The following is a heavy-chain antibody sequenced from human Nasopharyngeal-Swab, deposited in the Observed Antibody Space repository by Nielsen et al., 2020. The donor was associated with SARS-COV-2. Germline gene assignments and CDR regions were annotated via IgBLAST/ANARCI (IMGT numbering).Heavy chain of an antibody. Sequence: ASVKVSCKASGYTFTSYYMHWVRQAPGQGLEWMGIINPSGGSTSHAQKFQGRVTMTRDTSTSTVYMELSSLRSEDTAVYYCARDGIAAAGPQLYYYYYGMDVWGQGTKVTVSS. CDR1: GYTFTSYY. D-gene: IGHD6-13*01. CDR2: INPSGGST. V-gene: IGHV1-46*01. J-gene: IGHJ6*02. CDR3: ARDGIAAAGPQLYYYYYGMDV.